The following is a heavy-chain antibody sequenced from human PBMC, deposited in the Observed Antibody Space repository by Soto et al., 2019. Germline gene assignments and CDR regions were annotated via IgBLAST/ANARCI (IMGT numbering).Heavy chain of an antibody. CDR3: AGGVSVTGWFDP. J-gene: IGHJ5*02. V-gene: IGHV1-18*01. CDR2: ISAYNGNT. CDR1: GYTFTSYG. Sequence: ASVKVSCKASGYTFTSYGTSWVRQAPGQGLEWMGWISAYNGNTNYAQKLQGRVTMTTDTSTSTAYMELRSLRSDDTALYSCAGGVSVTGWFDPWGQGTLVTVSS.